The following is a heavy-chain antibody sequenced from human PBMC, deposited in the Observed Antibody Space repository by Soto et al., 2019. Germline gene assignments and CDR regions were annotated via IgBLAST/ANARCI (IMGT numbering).Heavy chain of an antibody. Sequence: GGSLRLSSAASGFTFRTYRMNWVRQAPGKGLEWVSSIGSSSSYIFYADSVKGRFTISRDNAKDSLFLQMNSLRAEDAAVYYCARIEYSSSWYFDFWGQGTMVTVSS. CDR2: IGSSSSYI. CDR1: GFTFRTYR. CDR3: ARIEYSSSWYFDF. D-gene: IGHD6-13*01. V-gene: IGHV3-21*01. J-gene: IGHJ4*02.